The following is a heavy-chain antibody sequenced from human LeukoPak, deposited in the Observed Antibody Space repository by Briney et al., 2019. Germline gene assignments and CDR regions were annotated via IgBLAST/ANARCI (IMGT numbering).Heavy chain of an antibody. CDR3: ARQGITMIVVSWIDP. Sequence: GSLRPSCAASGFTFSSYSMNWVRQAPGKGLEWIGSIYYSGSTYYNPSLKSRVTISVDTSKNHFSLKLSSVTAADTAVYYCARQGITMIVVSWIDPWGQGTLVTVSS. CDR1: GFTFSSYSMN. D-gene: IGHD3-22*01. V-gene: IGHV4-39*01. J-gene: IGHJ5*02. CDR2: IYYSGST.